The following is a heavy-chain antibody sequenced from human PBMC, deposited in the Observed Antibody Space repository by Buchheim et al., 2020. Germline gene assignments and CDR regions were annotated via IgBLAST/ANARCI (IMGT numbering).Heavy chain of an antibody. V-gene: IGHV3-66*01. Sequence: EVQLVESGGGLVQPGGSLRLSCAVSGFTVSSDSMSWVRQAPGKGLEWVSAFYVVGATYYTDSVKGRFNISRDSSQNPLSLQMNRLRVEDTAMYYCARRQPSGSWFDPWGQGTL. CDR3: ARRQPSGSWFDP. CDR2: FYVVGAT. D-gene: IGHD3-22*01. CDR1: GFTVSSDS. J-gene: IGHJ5*02.